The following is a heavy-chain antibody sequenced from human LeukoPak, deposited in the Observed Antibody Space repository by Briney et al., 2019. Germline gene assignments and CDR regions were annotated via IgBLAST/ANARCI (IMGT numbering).Heavy chain of an antibody. CDR3: AKNQWGDSKYYFDY. V-gene: IGHV3-23*01. Sequence: PGGSLRLSCAASGFTFSSYAMSWVRQAPGKGLEWVSAISGSGGSTYYADSVKGRFTISRDNSKNTLYLQMNSLRAEDTAVYYGAKNQWGDSKYYFDYWGQGTLVTVSS. J-gene: IGHJ4*02. CDR1: GFTFSSYA. CDR2: ISGSGGST. D-gene: IGHD1-26*01.